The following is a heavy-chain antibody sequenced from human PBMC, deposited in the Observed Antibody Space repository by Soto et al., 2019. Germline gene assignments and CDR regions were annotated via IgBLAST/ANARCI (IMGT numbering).Heavy chain of an antibody. Sequence: SVKVSCKASGGTFSSYAISWVRQAPGQGLEWMGGIIPIFGTANYAQKFQGRVTITADKSTSTAYMELSSLRSEDTAVYYCARDRYYYDPNWFDPWGQGTLVTVPS. J-gene: IGHJ5*02. D-gene: IGHD3-22*01. CDR1: GGTFSSYA. V-gene: IGHV1-69*06. CDR2: IIPIFGTA. CDR3: ARDRYYYDPNWFDP.